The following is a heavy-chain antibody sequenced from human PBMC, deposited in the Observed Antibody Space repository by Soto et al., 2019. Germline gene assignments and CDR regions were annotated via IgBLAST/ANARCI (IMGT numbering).Heavy chain of an antibody. CDR2: IYYSGST. CDR1: GGSISSYY. CDR3: ARLYGDYVGTHWYFDL. D-gene: IGHD4-17*01. V-gene: IGHV4-59*01. Sequence: QVQLQESGPGLVKPSETLSLTCTVSGGSISSYYWSWIRQPPGKGLEWIGYIYYSGSTNYNPSLKRRVTLSVDTSKNPFYLRLRSVTAADTAVYYCARLYGDYVGTHWYFDLWCRGTLVPVSS. J-gene: IGHJ2*01.